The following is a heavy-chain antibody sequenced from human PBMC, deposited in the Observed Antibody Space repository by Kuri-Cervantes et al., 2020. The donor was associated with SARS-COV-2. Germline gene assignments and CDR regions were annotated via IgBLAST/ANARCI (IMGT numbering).Heavy chain of an antibody. D-gene: IGHD4-17*01. J-gene: IGHJ4*02. V-gene: IGHV3-13*01. CDR2: IGTAGDT. CDR1: GFTFSSYD. CDR3: ATPRRYYGDGFDY. Sequence: GESLKISCAACGFTFSSYDMHWVRQATGKGLEWVSAIGTAGDTYYPGSVKGRFTISRDNAKNTLYLQMNSLRAEDTAVYYCATPRRYYGDGFDYWGQGTLVTVSS.